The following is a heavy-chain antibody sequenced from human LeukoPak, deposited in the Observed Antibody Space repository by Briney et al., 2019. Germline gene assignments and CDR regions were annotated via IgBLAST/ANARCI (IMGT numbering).Heavy chain of an antibody. CDR3: HXXXXXGGLXDY. D-gene: IGHD3-16*01. CDR2: ISGSGGSX. V-gene: IGHV3-23*01. J-gene: IGHJ4*02. CDR1: GFTFSSYA. Sequence: GGSLRLSCAASGFTFSSYAMSWVRQAPGKGLEWVSAISGSGGSXYYXDSVKGRFTISTDNSKNTLYLQMNSLRAEDTAVYYCHXXXXXGGLXDYWGQGTLVTVSS.